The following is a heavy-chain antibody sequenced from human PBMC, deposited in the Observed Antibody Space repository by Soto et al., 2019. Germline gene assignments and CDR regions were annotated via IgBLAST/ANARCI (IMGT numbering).Heavy chain of an antibody. Sequence: PGRSLRLSCAASGFTFSSNSMTWVRQAPGKGLEWVSSISSSSSYIYSADSVKGRFTISRDNAKNSLYLQMNSLRAEDTAVYYCARDPPEHYDFGSGWPSPVWGQGTLVTVSS. V-gene: IGHV3-21*01. D-gene: IGHD3-3*01. CDR1: GFTFSSNS. J-gene: IGHJ4*02. CDR2: ISSSSSYI. CDR3: ARDPPEHYDFGSGWPSPV.